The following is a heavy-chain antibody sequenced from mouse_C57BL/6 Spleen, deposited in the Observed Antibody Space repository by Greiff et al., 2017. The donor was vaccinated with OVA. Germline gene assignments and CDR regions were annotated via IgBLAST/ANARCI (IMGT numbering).Heavy chain of an antibody. D-gene: IGHD2-10*02. Sequence: EVKLMESGGGLVQPGGSLKLSCAASGFTFSDYYMYWVRQTPEKRLEWVAYISNGGGSTYYPDTVKGRFTISRDNAKNTLYLQMSRLKSEDTAMYYCARHRYGNPGYAMDYWGQGTSVTVSS. CDR3: ARHRYGNPGYAMDY. J-gene: IGHJ4*01. CDR2: ISNGGGST. V-gene: IGHV5-12*01. CDR1: GFTFSDYY.